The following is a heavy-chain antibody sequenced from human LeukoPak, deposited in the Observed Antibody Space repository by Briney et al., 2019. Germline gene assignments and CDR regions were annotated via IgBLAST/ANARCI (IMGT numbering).Heavy chain of an antibody. CDR1: GYTFTSYD. Sequence: ASVKVSCEASGYTFTSYDINWVRQATGQGLEWMGWMNPNSGNTGYAQKFQGRVTMTRNTSVSTAYMELSSLRSEDTAVYYCARFVHDSSGYYYFDYWGQGTLVTVSS. V-gene: IGHV1-8*01. D-gene: IGHD3-22*01. CDR3: ARFVHDSSGYYYFDY. J-gene: IGHJ4*02. CDR2: MNPNSGNT.